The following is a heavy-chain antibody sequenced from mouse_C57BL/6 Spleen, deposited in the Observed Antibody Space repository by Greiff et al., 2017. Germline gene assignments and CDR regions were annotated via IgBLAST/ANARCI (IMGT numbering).Heavy chain of an antibody. CDR2: FYPGSGSI. CDR3: ARQYYDGYAMDY. J-gene: IGHJ4*01. V-gene: IGHV1-62-2*01. D-gene: IGHD1-1*01. CDR1: GYTFTEYT. Sequence: QVHVKQSGAELVKPGASVKLSCKASGYTFTEYTIHWVKQRSGQGLEWIGWFYPGSGSIKYNEKFKDKATLTADKSSSTVYMELSRLTSEDSAVYFCARQYYDGYAMDYWGQGTSVTVSS.